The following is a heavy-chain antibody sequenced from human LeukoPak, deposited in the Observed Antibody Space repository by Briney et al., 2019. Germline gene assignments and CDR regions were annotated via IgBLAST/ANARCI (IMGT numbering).Heavy chain of an antibody. Sequence: GGSLRLSCAASGFTFSSYSMNWVRQAPGKGLDWVSYISSSSSTIYYADSVKGRFTISRDNAKNSLYLQMNSLRAEDTAVYYCARDPEPSDIVVVVAAEYYFDYWGQGTLVTVSS. CDR3: ARDPEPSDIVVVVAAEYYFDY. CDR2: ISSSSSTI. CDR1: GFTFSSYS. D-gene: IGHD2-15*01. J-gene: IGHJ4*02. V-gene: IGHV3-48*01.